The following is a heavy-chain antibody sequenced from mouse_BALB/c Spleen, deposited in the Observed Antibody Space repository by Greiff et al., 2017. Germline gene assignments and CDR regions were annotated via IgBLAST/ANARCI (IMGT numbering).Heavy chain of an antibody. J-gene: IGHJ2*01. Sequence: EVMLVESGGGLVKPGGSLKLSCAASGFTFSSYAMSWVRQTPEKRLEWVASISSGGSTYYPDSVKGRFTISRDNARNILYLQMSSLRSEDTAMYYCARGRKGRSYFDYWGQGTTLTVSS. V-gene: IGHV5-6-5*01. CDR1: GFTFSSYA. CDR2: ISSGGST. CDR3: ARGRKGRSYFDY.